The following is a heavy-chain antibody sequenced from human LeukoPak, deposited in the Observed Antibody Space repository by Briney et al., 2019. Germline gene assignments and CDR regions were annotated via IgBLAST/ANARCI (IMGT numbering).Heavy chain of an antibody. CDR1: GGSISSSSYY. V-gene: IGHV4-39*01. CDR3: ASTPHCSSTSCSDY. Sequence: PSETLSLTCTVSGGSISSSSYYWGWIRQPPGKGLEWIGSIYYSGSTYYNPSLKSRVTISVDTSKNQFSLKLSSVTAADAAVYYCASTPHCSSTSCSDYWGQGTLVTVSS. J-gene: IGHJ4*02. D-gene: IGHD2-2*01. CDR2: IYYSGST.